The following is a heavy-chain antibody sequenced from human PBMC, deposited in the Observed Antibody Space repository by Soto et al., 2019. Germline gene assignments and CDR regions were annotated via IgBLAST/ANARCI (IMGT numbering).Heavy chain of an antibody. CDR3: ARTFVAEIHSYYFDY. J-gene: IGHJ4*02. V-gene: IGHV4-31*03. Sequence: QVQLQESGPGLVKPSQTLSLTCTVSGGSISSGGYYWSWIRQHPGKGLEWIGYIYYSGSTYYNPSLESRVTISVDTSKNQFSLKLSSVTAADTAVYYCARTFVAEIHSYYFDYWGQGTLVTVSS. D-gene: IGHD2-15*01. CDR1: GGSISSGGYY. CDR2: IYYSGST.